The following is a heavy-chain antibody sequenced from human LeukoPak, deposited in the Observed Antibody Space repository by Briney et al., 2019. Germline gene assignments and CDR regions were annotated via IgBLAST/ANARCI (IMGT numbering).Heavy chain of an antibody. D-gene: IGHD4-23*01. CDR3: ARDRRPSIYGGLDS. CDR2: IKQDGSEK. V-gene: IGHV3-7*01. J-gene: IGHJ5*02. CDR1: GFTFSDYW. Sequence: GGSLSLSCAASGFTFSDYWMSWLRQPPGKGLEWVANIKQDGSEKYYVDSVKGRFTISRDNAKNSLYLQMNSLTAEDTAVYYCARDRRPSIYGGLDSWGQGTLVTVSS.